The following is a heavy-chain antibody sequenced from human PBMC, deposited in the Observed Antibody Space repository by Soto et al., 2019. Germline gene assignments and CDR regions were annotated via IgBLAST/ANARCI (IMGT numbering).Heavy chain of an antibody. J-gene: IGHJ4*02. CDR2: IYYSGST. Sequence: PSEALSLTCNVPGGSISSYHWSWIRQPPGKGMKWMGYIYYSGSTNYNPSLKSRVTISVDTSKNHFSLTLSSVTAADTAMYYCARAIGYDYVWGSYRSHLYYFDYWGQVTMVTVSS. CDR3: ARAIGYDYVWGSYRSHLYYFDY. D-gene: IGHD3-16*02. CDR1: GGSISSYH. V-gene: IGHV4-59*01.